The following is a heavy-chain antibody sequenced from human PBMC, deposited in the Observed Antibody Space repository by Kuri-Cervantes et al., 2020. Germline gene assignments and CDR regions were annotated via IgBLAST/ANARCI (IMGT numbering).Heavy chain of an antibody. Sequence: GESLKISCAASGFTFSDYYMSWIRQAPGKGLEWVSYISSTGGTIYYADSVKGRFTISRDNAKNSLYLQMNSLRAEDTAVYYCARGEAKWEVYYYYYYMDVWGKGTTVTVSS. D-gene: IGHD1-26*01. CDR1: GFTFSDYY. CDR2: ISSTGGTI. V-gene: IGHV3-11*04. CDR3: ARGEAKWEVYYYYYYMDV. J-gene: IGHJ6*03.